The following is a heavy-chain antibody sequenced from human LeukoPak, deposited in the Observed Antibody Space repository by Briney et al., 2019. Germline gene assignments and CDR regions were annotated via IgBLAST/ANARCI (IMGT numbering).Heavy chain of an antibody. Sequence: GESLKISCKGSGYSFTTHWIGWVRQMPGKGLEWMGIIYPDDSNTRYSPSFQGQVTLSADKSINTAYLQWSSLKASDTAMYYCARSAGPTYSYDYWGQGTLVTVSS. CDR1: GYSFTTHW. CDR3: ARSAGPTYSYDY. CDR2: IYPDDSNT. J-gene: IGHJ4*02. V-gene: IGHV5-51*01.